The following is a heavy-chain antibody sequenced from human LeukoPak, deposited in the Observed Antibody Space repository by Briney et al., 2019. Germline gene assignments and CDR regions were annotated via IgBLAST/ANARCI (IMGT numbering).Heavy chain of an antibody. V-gene: IGHV3-21*01. CDR1: GFTFSSYS. Sequence: GGSLRLSCAASGFTFSSYSMNWVRQAPGKGLEWVSSISSSSSYIYYADSVKGRFTISRDNAKNSLYLQMNSLRAEDPAVYYCRPKDSTYAGGDWGQGTLVTVSS. D-gene: IGHD2-8*02. CDR3: RPKDSTYAGGD. CDR2: ISSSSSYI. J-gene: IGHJ4*02.